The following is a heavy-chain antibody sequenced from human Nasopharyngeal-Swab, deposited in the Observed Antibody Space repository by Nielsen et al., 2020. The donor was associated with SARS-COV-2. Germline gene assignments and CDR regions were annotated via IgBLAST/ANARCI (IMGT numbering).Heavy chain of an antibody. J-gene: IGHJ4*02. CDR1: GGSISSSNW. CDR3: AREGDSSGWYRAYYFDY. CDR2: IYHSGST. V-gene: IGHV4-4*02. Sequence: SETLSLTCAVSGGSISSSNWWSWVRQPPGKGLEWIGEIYHSGSTNYNPSLKSRVTISVDKSKNQFSLKLSSVTAADTAVYYCAREGDSSGWYRAYYFDYWGQGTLVTVSS. D-gene: IGHD6-19*01.